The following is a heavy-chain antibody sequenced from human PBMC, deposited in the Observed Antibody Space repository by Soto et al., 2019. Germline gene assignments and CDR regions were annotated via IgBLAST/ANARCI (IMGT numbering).Heavy chain of an antibody. Sequence: HPGGSLRLSCAASGFTFHNYWMGWVRQTPDKGLEWVANIKPDGSEKYYVDSVKGRFTISRDNAKNSLYLQMNSLRAEDTAVYYCARQGGARDAFHIWGQGRRVTVSS. J-gene: IGHJ3*02. CDR1: GFTFHNYW. CDR2: IKPDGSEK. CDR3: ARQGGARDAFHI. V-gene: IGHV3-7*02. D-gene: IGHD3-16*01.